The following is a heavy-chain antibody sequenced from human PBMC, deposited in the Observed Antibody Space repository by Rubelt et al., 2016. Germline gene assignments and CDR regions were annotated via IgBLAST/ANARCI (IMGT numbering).Heavy chain of an antibody. CDR2: IIPIFGTA. J-gene: IGHJ3*02. D-gene: IGHD2-2*01. V-gene: IGHV1-69*01. CDR3: ARDWDCSSTSCPPGAFDI. Sequence: APGQGLEWMGGIIPIFGTANYAQKFQGRVTITADESTSTAYMELSSLRSEDTAVYYCARDWDCSSTSCPPGAFDIWGQGTMVTVSS.